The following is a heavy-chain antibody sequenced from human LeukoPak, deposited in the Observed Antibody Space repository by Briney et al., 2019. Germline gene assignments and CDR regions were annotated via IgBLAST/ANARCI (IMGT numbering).Heavy chain of an antibody. CDR3: ASSVGGVRGVIKNY. Sequence: GGSLRLSCAASGFTFSSYAMHWVRQAPGKGLEWVAVISYDGSNKYYADSVKGRFTISRDNSKNTLYLQMNSLRAEDTAVYYCASSVGGVRGVIKNYWGQGTLVTVSS. CDR2: ISYDGSNK. V-gene: IGHV3-30-3*01. D-gene: IGHD3-10*01. J-gene: IGHJ4*02. CDR1: GFTFSSYA.